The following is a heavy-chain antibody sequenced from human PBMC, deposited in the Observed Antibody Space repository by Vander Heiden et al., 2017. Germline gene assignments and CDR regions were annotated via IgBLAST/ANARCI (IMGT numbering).Heavy chain of an antibody. Sequence: EVQLLESGGGLVQPGGSLRLSCAASGLTFSSYAFSRVRQAPGKGLEWVSAISGSGGSTYYADSVKGRFTISRDNSKNTLYLQMNSLRAEDTAVYYCAKGVGYGDYEDYWGQGTLVTVSS. V-gene: IGHV3-23*01. CDR3: AKGVGYGDYEDY. CDR1: GLTFSSYA. CDR2: ISGSGGST. J-gene: IGHJ4*02. D-gene: IGHD4-17*01.